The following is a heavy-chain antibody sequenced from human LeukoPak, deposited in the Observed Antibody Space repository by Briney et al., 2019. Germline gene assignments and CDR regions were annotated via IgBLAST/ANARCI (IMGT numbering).Heavy chain of an antibody. Sequence: PGGSLKLSCAASGFTFSGSAMHWVRQASGKGLEWVGRIRSKANSYATAYAASVKGRFTIPRDDSKNTAYLQMNSLKTEDTAVYYCTSVVVTASYAFDIWGQGTMVTVSS. D-gene: IGHD2-21*02. CDR2: IRSKANSYAT. V-gene: IGHV3-73*01. J-gene: IGHJ3*02. CDR3: TSVVVTASYAFDI. CDR1: GFTFSGSA.